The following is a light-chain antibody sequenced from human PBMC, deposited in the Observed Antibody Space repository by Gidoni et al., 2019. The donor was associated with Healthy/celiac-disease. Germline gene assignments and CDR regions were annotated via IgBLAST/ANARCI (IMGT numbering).Light chain of an antibody. V-gene: IGKV3-11*01. Sequence: EIVLTQSPSTLSLSPGERATLSCRASQSVSSYLAWYQQKPGQSPRLLISDASNRATGIPARFSGSGSVTDFTLTISSLEPEDFAVYYCQQRSNWPPGRTFGQGTKVEIK. CDR3: QQRSNWPPGRT. CDR2: DAS. J-gene: IGKJ1*01. CDR1: QSVSSY.